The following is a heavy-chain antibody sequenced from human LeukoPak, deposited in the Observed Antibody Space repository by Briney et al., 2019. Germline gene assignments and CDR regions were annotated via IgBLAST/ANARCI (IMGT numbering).Heavy chain of an antibody. CDR2: IYYSGST. CDR1: GGSISGYY. V-gene: IGHV4-59*01. J-gene: IGHJ4*02. Sequence: PSETLSLTCTVSGGSISGYYWNWIRQPPGKGLEWIGYIYYSGSTNYNPSLKSRVTISVDTSKNQFSLKLSSVTAADTAVYYCARSIVGATYLYWGQGTLVTVSS. CDR3: ARSIVGATYLY. D-gene: IGHD1-26*01.